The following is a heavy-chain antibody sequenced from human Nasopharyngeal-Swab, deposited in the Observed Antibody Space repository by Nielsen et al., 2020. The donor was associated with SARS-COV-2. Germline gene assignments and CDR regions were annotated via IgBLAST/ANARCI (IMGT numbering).Heavy chain of an antibody. J-gene: IGHJ4*02. CDR2: INPSGGST. Sequence: WVRQAPGQGLEWMGIINPSGGSTSYAQKFQGRVTMTRDTSTSTVYMELSSLRSEDTAVYYCARDGSIVGANDRGQGTLVTVSS. CDR3: ARDGSIVGAND. V-gene: IGHV1-46*01. D-gene: IGHD1-26*01.